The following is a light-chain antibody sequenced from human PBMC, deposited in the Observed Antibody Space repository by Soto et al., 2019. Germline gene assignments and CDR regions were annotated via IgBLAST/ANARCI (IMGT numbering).Light chain of an antibody. CDR1: QTISSW. J-gene: IGKJ1*01. V-gene: IGKV1-5*03. CDR2: KAS. CDR3: QHYNSYSEA. Sequence: DIEMTQSPSSLSASVVGRVTITSLSSQTISSWLAWYQQKPGKAPKLLIYKASTLKSGVPSRFSGSGSGTEFTLTISSLQPDDFATYYCQHYNSYSEAFGQGTKVHI.